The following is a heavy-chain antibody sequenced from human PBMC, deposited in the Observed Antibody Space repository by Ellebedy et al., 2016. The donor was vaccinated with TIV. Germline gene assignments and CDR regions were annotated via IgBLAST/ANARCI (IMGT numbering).Heavy chain of an antibody. J-gene: IGHJ4*02. D-gene: IGHD3-9*01. CDR3: ARDSPFYDTLTGFYYLYYFDY. CDR2: IKYDGSEE. V-gene: IGHV3-7*01. CDR1: GFTFSSHW. Sequence: GESLEISCAASGFTFSSHWMSWVRQAPGKGLEWVANIKYDGSEEYYLDSVKGRFAISRDNAKNSLILQMNSLRAEDSAVYYCARDSPFYDTLTGFYYLYYFDYWGQGTLVTVSS.